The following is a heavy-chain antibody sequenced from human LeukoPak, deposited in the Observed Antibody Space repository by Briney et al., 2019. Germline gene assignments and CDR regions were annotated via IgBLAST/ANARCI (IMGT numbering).Heavy chain of an antibody. CDR3: ARGSMVRGVIIVPPFDY. Sequence: PSETLSLTCTVSGGSIRSSYYYWGWIRQPPGKGLEWIGEINHSGSTNYNPSLKSRVTISVDTSKNQFSLKLSSVTAADTAVYYCARGSMVRGVIIVPPFDYWGQGTLVTVSS. D-gene: IGHD3-10*01. V-gene: IGHV4-39*07. CDR2: INHSGST. CDR1: GGSIRSSYYY. J-gene: IGHJ4*02.